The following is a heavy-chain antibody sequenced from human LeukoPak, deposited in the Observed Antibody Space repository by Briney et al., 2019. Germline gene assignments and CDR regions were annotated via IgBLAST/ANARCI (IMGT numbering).Heavy chain of an antibody. J-gene: IGHJ4*02. CDR3: AVGQYDYVWGSYRPFDY. D-gene: IGHD3-16*02. V-gene: IGHV4-61*02. Sequence: SETPSLTCTVSGGSISSGSYYWSWIRQPAGKGLEWIGRIYTSGSTNYNPSLKSRVTISVDTSKNQFSLKLSSVTAADTAVYYCAVGQYDYVWGSYRPFDYWGQGTLVTVSS. CDR1: GGSISSGSYY. CDR2: IYTSGST.